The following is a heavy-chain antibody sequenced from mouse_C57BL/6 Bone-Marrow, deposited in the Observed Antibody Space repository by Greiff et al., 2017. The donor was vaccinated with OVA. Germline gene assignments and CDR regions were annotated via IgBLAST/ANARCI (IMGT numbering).Heavy chain of an antibody. V-gene: IGHV1-5*01. CDR3: TRRRGSSLHWYFDV. J-gene: IGHJ1*03. CDR1: GYTFTSYW. D-gene: IGHD1-1*01. CDR2: IYPGNSDT. Sequence: EVMLVESGTVLARPGASVKMSCKTSGYTFTSYWMHWVKQRPGQGLEWIGAIYPGNSDTSYNQKFKGKAKLTAVTSASTAYMELSSLTNEDSAVYYCTRRRGSSLHWYFDVWGTGTTVTVSS.